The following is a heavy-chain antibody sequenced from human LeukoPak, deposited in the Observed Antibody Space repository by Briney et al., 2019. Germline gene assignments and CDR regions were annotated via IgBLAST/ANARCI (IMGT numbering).Heavy chain of an antibody. D-gene: IGHD2-15*01. V-gene: IGHV4-59*11. CDR1: GGSISSHY. CDR3: ARDLRGWGYAFDI. Sequence: SETLSLTCTVSGGSISSHYWRWLGQPPGKGLEWIGYIYYSGSTNSTPSLKSRVTISVDTSKNQFSLKLSSVTAADTAVYYCARDLRGWGYAFDIWGQGTMVTVSS. CDR2: IYYSGST. J-gene: IGHJ3*02.